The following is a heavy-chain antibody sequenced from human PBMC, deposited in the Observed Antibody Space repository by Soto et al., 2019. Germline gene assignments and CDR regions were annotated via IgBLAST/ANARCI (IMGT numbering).Heavy chain of an antibody. Sequence: EVQLLDSGGALVQPGGSLRLSCAASVFSFSSYAMSWLLQAPGKGLEWVSTICNDGGCTHYADSVRGRFTISRDNSKDTLYRQMDSLRAEDTAVYYCAKDGYLYRGDYNYWSQGTLVTVSS. V-gene: IGHV3-23*01. CDR2: ICNDGGCT. CDR3: AKDGYLYRGDYNY. J-gene: IGHJ4*02. CDR1: VFSFSSYA. D-gene: IGHD3-22*01.